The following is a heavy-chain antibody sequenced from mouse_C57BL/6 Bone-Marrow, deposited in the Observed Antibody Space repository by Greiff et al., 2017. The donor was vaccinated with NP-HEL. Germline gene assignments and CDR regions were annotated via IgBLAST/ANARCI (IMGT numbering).Heavy chain of an antibody. V-gene: IGHV6-3*01. D-gene: IGHD3-2*02. Sequence: EVMLVESGGGLVQPGGSMKLSCVASGFTFSNYWMNWVRQSPEKGLEWVAQIRLKSDNYATHYAESVKGRFTISREDSKSSVYLQMNNLRAEDTGIYYCTGGHDSSGYVPYFDYWGQGTTLTVSS. CDR3: TGGHDSSGYVPYFDY. J-gene: IGHJ2*01. CDR2: IRLKSDNYAT. CDR1: GFTFSNYW.